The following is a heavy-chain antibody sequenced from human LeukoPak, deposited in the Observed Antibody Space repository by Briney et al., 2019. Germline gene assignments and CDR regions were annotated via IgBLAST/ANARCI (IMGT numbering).Heavy chain of an antibody. D-gene: IGHD3-3*01. CDR2: IRQDGSEK. CDR1: GFTFSSYW. J-gene: IGHJ4*02. CDR3: ARASDFWGGAFDY. V-gene: IGHV3-7*01. Sequence: PGGSLRLSCAASGFTFSSYWMIWVRQAPGKGLEWVANIRQDGSEKYYVASVRGRFTISRDNAKNSLYLQMNSLRGEDTAVYYCARASDFWGGAFDYWGLGTVVTVSS.